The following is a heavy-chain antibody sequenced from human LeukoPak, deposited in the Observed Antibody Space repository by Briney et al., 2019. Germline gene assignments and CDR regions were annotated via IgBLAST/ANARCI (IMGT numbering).Heavy chain of an antibody. CDR3: ARDRSDSSGWYSGWFDP. V-gene: IGHV4-59*01. Sequence: SETLSLTCTVSGGSISSYYWSWIRQPPGKGLEWIGYIYYSGCTNYNPSLKSRVTISVDTSKNQFSLKLSSVTAADTAVYYCARDRSDSSGWYSGWFDPWGQGTLVTVSS. J-gene: IGHJ5*02. D-gene: IGHD6-19*01. CDR1: GGSISSYY. CDR2: IYYSGCT.